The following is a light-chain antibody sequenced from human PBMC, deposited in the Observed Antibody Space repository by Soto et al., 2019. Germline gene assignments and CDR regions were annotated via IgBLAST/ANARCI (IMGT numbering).Light chain of an antibody. V-gene: IGKV3-20*01. J-gene: IGKJ1*01. CDR3: QQYASSPWT. CDR2: GAS. CDR1: QSVTSNY. Sequence: EIVLTQSPGTLSLSPGERATLSCRASQSVTSNYLAWYQQKPGQAPSLLIYGASARAAGIPDRFSGSGTGTDFALTINGLEPEDFAVYFCQQYASSPWTFGQGTKV.